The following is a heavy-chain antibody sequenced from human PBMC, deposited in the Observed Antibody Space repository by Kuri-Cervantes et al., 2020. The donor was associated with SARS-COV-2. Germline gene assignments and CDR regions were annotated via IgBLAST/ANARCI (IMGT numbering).Heavy chain of an antibody. CDR3: ARPEMVRGVDY. V-gene: IGHV3-11*01. J-gene: IGHJ4*02. CDR1: GFTISDYY. CDR2: ISSSGSTI. Sequence: GESLKISCAASGFTISDYYMSWIRQAPGKGLEWVSYISSSGSTIYYADSVKGQFTISRDNAKNSLYLQMNSLRAEDTAVYYCARPEMVRGVDYWGQGTLVTVSS. D-gene: IGHD5-24*01.